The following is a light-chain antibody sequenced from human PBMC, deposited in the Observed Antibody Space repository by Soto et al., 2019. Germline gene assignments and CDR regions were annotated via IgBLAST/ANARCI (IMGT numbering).Light chain of an antibody. CDR1: QGISSY. CDR2: AAS. Sequence: IQLTQSPSSLSASVGDRVTITCRASQGISSYLAWYQQKPGKAPKLLIYAASTLQSGVPSRFSGSGSGTDFTLTISSLQAEDFATYYCHQLNSYPLTFGGGTKVEIK. CDR3: HQLNSYPLT. V-gene: IGKV1-9*01. J-gene: IGKJ4*01.